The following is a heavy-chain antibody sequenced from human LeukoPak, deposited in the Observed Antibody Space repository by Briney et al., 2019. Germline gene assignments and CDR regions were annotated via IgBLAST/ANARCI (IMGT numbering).Heavy chain of an antibody. CDR3: ARDGDTMVRGVYYYYGMDV. D-gene: IGHD3-10*01. J-gene: IGHJ6*04. CDR2: ISSSGSTI. V-gene: IGHV3-48*03. Sequence: GGSLRLSCAASGFTFGIYEMNWVRQAPGKGLEWVSYISSSGSTIYYADSVKGRFTISRDNAKNSLYLQMNSLRAEDTAVYYCARDGDTMVRGVYYYYGMDVWGKGTTVTVSS. CDR1: GFTFGIYE.